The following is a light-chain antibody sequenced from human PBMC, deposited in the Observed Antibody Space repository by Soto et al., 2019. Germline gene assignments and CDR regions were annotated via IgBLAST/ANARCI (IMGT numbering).Light chain of an antibody. CDR2: KAS. V-gene: IGKV1-5*03. CDR3: QQYNSYSGT. J-gene: IGKJ1*01. Sequence: DIQMTQSPFTLSASVGDRVTITCRASQSISSWLARYQQKPGKAPKLLIYKASSLESGVPSRFSGSGSGTEFTLTISSLQPDDFATYYCQQYNSYSGTFGQGTKVEIK. CDR1: QSISSW.